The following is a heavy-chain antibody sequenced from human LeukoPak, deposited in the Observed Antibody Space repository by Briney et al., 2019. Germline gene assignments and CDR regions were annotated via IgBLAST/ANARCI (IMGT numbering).Heavy chain of an antibody. CDR2: INPNSGGT. V-gene: IGHV1-2*02. CDR1: GYTFTGYY. Sequence: ASVKVSCKASGYTFTGYYMHWVRQAPGQGLEWMGWINPNSGGTNYAQKFQGRVTMTRDTSISTAYIELSRLRSDDTAVYYCARGLEQQLVLASLDYWGQGTLVTVSS. D-gene: IGHD6-13*01. CDR3: ARGLEQQLVLASLDY. J-gene: IGHJ4*02.